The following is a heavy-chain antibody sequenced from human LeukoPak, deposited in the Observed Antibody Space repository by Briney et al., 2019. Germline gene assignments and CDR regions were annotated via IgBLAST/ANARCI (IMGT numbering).Heavy chain of an antibody. V-gene: IGHV1-2*02. CDR2: INPNSGGT. Sequence: APVKVSCKASGYTFIAYYMHWVRQAPGQGLEWMGWINPNSGGTNYAQKFQGRVTMTRDTSISTAYMELSRLRSDDTAVYYCARDAGGPYNTSSEWFDPWGQGTLVTVSS. D-gene: IGHD6-6*01. CDR1: GYTFIAYY. J-gene: IGHJ5*02. CDR3: ARDAGGPYNTSSEWFDP.